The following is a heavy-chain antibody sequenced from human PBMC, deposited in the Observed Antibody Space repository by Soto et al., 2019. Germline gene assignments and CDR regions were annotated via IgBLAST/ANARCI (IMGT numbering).Heavy chain of an antibody. J-gene: IGHJ4*02. CDR3: ARDPIPYGDYERYFDY. V-gene: IGHV3-33*01. D-gene: IGHD4-17*01. CDR2: IWYDGSNK. CDR1: GFTFSSYG. Sequence: ESGGGVVQPGRSLRLSCAASGFTFSSYGMHWVRQAPGKGLEWVAVIWYDGSNKYYADSVKGRFTISRDNSKNTLYLQMNSLRAEDTAVYYCARDPIPYGDYERYFDYWGQGTLVTVSS.